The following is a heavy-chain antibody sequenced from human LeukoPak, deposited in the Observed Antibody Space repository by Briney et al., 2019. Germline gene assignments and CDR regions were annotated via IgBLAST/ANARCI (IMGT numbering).Heavy chain of an antibody. CDR2: IIPIFGTA. V-gene: IGHV1-69*06. CDR3: ARVAAAGRGIAVALYYYYYMDV. Sequence: AASVNVSCKASGGTFSSYAISWVRQAPGQGLEWVGGIIPIFGTANYAQKFQGRVTITADKSTSTAYMELSSLRSEDTAVYYCARVAAAGRGIAVALYYYYYMDVWGKGTTVTVSS. J-gene: IGHJ6*03. D-gene: IGHD6-19*01. CDR1: GGTFSSYA.